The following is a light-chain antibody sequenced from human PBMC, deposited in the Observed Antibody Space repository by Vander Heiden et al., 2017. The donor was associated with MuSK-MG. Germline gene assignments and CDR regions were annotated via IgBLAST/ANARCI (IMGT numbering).Light chain of an antibody. J-gene: IGKJ2*01. Sequence: IELTQSPATLSVSPGESATLSCRASESVRSNLAWYQQKPGQAPRLLIFGASTRAAGCPARFSGSGSGTEFTLTVSSLQSEDFAVYYCQQYNSWPPMYTFGQGTKVEIK. CDR3: QQYNSWPPMYT. V-gene: IGKV3-15*01. CDR1: ESVRSN. CDR2: GAS.